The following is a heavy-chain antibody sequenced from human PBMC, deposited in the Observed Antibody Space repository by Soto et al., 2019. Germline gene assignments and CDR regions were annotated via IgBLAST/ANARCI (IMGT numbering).Heavy chain of an antibody. J-gene: IGHJ4*02. V-gene: IGHV2-5*02. CDR2: IYWDDDK. CDR3: AHRGYMYGNWDHGYFDY. CDR1: GFSLTTSGVG. D-gene: IGHD5-18*01. Sequence: QITLKESGPTRVKPTQTLALTCTFSGFSLTTSGVGVAWIRKTPGKALEWLAVIYWDDDKRYSPSLMSRLTITKETSKNQVVLTMANMDPVDTGTYFCAHRGYMYGNWDHGYFDYWGQGTLVTVSS.